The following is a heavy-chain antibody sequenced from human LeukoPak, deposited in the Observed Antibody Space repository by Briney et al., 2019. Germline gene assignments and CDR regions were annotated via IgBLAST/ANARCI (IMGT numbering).Heavy chain of an antibody. CDR3: AIDRHLYSYGNDIDY. D-gene: IGHD5-18*01. J-gene: IGHJ4*02. CDR1: GFTFSSYA. V-gene: IGHV3-23*01. Sequence: GGSLRLSSAASGFTFSSYAMSWVRQAPGKGLEWVSAISGSGGSTYYADSVKGRFTISRDNSKNTLYLQMNSLRAEDTAVYYCAIDRHLYSYGNDIDYWGQGTLVTVSS. CDR2: ISGSGGST.